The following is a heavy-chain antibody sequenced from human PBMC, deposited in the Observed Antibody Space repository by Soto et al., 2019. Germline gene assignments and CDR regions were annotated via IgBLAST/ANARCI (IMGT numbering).Heavy chain of an antibody. CDR3: ATTGYSGGWYPDY. Sequence: QVQLQQWGAGLLKPSETLSLTCAVYGGSFSNYHWSWIRQPPGTGLEWIGEINHSGSTNYNPSLKSRVTISVDTSKNQFSLKLSSVTVADTAVYYCATTGYSGGWYPDYWGQGTLVTVSS. CDR1: GGSFSNYH. J-gene: IGHJ4*02. CDR2: INHSGST. D-gene: IGHD6-19*01. V-gene: IGHV4-34*01.